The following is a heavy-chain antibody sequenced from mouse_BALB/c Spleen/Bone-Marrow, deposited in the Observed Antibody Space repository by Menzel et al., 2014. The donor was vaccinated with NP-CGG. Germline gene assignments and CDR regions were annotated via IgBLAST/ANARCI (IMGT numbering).Heavy chain of an antibody. Sequence: EVKLVESGPGLVKPSQSLSLTCSVTGYSITSGYYWNWIRQFPGNKLEWMGYISYDGSNNYNPSLKNRISITRDTSKNQFFLKLNSVTTEDTATYYCARYGDYNAMDYWGQGTSVTVS. CDR1: GYSITSGYY. V-gene: IGHV3-6*02. CDR3: ARYGDYNAMDY. J-gene: IGHJ4*01. CDR2: ISYDGSN. D-gene: IGHD2-13*01.